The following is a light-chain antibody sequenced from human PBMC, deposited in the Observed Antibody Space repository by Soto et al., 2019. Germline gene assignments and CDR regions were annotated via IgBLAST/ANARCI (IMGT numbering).Light chain of an antibody. CDR1: QSISSIY. CDR2: GTS. CDR3: QQYGSSPYT. J-gene: IGKJ2*01. V-gene: IGKV3-20*01. Sequence: ETVLTQSPGTLSLSPGERATLSCRASQSISSIYLAWYQQKPGQAPRLLIYGTSNMATGIPDRFSGSGSGTDFTLTISRLEPADFAVYFCQQYGSSPYTFGQGTKVEI.